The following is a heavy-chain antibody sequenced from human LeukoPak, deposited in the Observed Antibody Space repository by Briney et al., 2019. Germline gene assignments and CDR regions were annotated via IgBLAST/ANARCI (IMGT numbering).Heavy chain of an antibody. D-gene: IGHD2-8*01. V-gene: IGHV3-33*08. Sequence: GGSLRLSCAASGFTFSSYSMNWVRQAPGKGLEWVAVIWYDGSNKYYADSVKGRFTISRDNSKNTLYLQMNSLRAEDTAVYYCARDGPSYCTNGVCYSLSWHAYYYYGMDVWGQGTTVTVSS. CDR2: IWYDGSNK. CDR3: ARDGPSYCTNGVCYSLSWHAYYYYGMDV. J-gene: IGHJ6*02. CDR1: GFTFSSYS.